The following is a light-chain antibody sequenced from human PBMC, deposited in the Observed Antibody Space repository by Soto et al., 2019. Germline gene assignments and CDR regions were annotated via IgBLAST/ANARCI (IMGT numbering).Light chain of an antibody. Sequence: QSALTQPASVSGSPGQSITISCTGTSSDVGGYNYVSWYEQHPGKAPKLMIYDVSNRRSGVSNRFSGAKSSNTASLTISGLQAEHEADYYCIAYTSSSTLYVFGTGTKLTVL. J-gene: IGLJ1*01. CDR3: IAYTSSSTLYV. CDR1: SSDVGGYNY. V-gene: IGLV2-14*01. CDR2: DVS.